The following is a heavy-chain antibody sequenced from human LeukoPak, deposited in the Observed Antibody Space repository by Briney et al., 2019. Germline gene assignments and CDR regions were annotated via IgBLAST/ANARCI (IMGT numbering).Heavy chain of an antibody. CDR1: GYTFTSYY. Sequence: ASVKVSCKASGYTFTSYYMHWVRHAPGQGIGWMGLINPSGGSTSYAQKFQSRVTMTRDMSTSTDYMELSSLRSEDTAVYYCAGSGLSSNFDYWGQGTLVTVSS. D-gene: IGHD6-6*01. J-gene: IGHJ4*02. CDR3: AGSGLSSNFDY. V-gene: IGHV1-46*01. CDR2: INPSGGST.